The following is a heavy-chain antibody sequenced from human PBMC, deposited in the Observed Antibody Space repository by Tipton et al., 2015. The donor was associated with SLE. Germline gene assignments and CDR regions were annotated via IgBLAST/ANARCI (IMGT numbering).Heavy chain of an antibody. J-gene: IGHJ3*02. D-gene: IGHD1-26*01. CDR1: GGSFSGYY. Sequence: TLSLTCAVYGGSFSGYYWSWIRQPPGKGLEWIGEINHSGSTNYNPSLKSRVTISVDTSKNQFSLKLSSVTAADTAVYYCARGDWEAFDIWGQGTMVTVSS. CDR2: INHSGST. V-gene: IGHV4-34*01. CDR3: ARGDWEAFDI.